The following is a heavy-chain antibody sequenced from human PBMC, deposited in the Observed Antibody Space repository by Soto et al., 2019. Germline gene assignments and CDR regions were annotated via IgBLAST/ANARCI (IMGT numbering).Heavy chain of an antibody. CDR1: GGSISSSSYY. CDR2: IYYSGST. J-gene: IGHJ4*02. CDR3: ARRGDAIAAAGYFGY. V-gene: IGHV4-39*01. Sequence: SETLSLTCTISGGSISSSSYYWGWIRQPPGKGLEWIGSIYYSGSTYYNPSLKSRVTISVDTSKNHFSLKLSSVTAADTVVYYCARRGDAIAAAGYFGYWGQGTLVTVSS. D-gene: IGHD6-13*01.